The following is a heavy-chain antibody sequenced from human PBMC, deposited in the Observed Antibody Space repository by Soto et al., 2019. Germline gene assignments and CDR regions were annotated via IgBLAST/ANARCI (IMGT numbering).Heavy chain of an antibody. J-gene: IGHJ4*02. CDR2: VYYTGST. CDR3: ARSVAVPGAHIDY. V-gene: IGHV4-59*01. CDR1: GGSISGSY. Sequence: KSSETLSLTCSVSGGSISGSYWSWIRQSPGKGLEWLGYVYYTGSTNYSPSLRSRVSISVDTSKNEFSLRLSSVTAADTAVYFCARSVAVPGAHIDYWGQGAQVTGSS. D-gene: IGHD6-19*01.